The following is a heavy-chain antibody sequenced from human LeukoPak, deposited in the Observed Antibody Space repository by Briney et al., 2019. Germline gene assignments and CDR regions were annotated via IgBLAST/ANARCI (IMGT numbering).Heavy chain of an antibody. D-gene: IGHD2/OR15-2a*01. CDR3: ARLRGNYFPDY. CDR2: IFYSGST. Sequence: SETLSLTCPVSGGSMNNYYWTWIRQPPGKGLEWIAYIFYSGSTNYNPSLKSRVTISVDTSRNQFSLKLNSVTAADTAVYYCARLRGNYFPDYWGQGTLVTVSS. J-gene: IGHJ4*02. CDR1: GGSMNNYY. V-gene: IGHV4-59*08.